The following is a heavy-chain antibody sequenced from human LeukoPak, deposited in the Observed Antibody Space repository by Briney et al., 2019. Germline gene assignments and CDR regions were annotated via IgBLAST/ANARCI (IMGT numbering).Heavy chain of an antibody. CDR2: INHSGST. D-gene: IGHD3-10*01. J-gene: IGHJ3*02. Sequence: SETLSLTCTVSGGSISSYYWSWIRQPPGKGLEWIGEINHSGSTNYNPSLKSRVTISVDTSKNQFSLKLSSVTAADTAVYYCARVGVWFGEQDAFDIWGQGTMVTVSS. V-gene: IGHV4-34*01. CDR3: ARVGVWFGEQDAFDI. CDR1: GGSISSYY.